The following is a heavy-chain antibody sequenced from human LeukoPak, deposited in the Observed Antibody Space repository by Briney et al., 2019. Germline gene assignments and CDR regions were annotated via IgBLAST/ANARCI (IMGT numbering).Heavy chain of an antibody. D-gene: IGHD3-22*01. CDR1: GYTFTGYY. CDR3: ARDRARYYDSSGYYYEFDY. Sequence: GASVKVSCKASGYTFTGYYMHWVRQAPGQGLEWMGWINPNSGGTNYAQKFQGRVTMTRDTSISTAYMELSRLRSDDTAVYYCARDRARYYDSSGYYYEFDYWGQGTLVTVSS. V-gene: IGHV1-2*02. J-gene: IGHJ4*02. CDR2: INPNSGGT.